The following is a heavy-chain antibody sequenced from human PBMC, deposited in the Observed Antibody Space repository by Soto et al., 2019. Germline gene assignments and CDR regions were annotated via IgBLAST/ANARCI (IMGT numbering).Heavy chain of an antibody. V-gene: IGHV1-3*01. J-gene: IGHJ4*02. CDR3: ARGITLPTPLDY. D-gene: IGHD1-20*01. CDR1: GYTFTSYA. CDR2: INAGNGNT. Sequence: GASVKVSCKASGYTFTSYAMHWVRQAPGQRLEWMGWINAGNGNTKYSQKFQGRVTITRDTSASTAYMGLSSLRSEDTAVYYCARGITLPTPLDYWGQGTLVTVS.